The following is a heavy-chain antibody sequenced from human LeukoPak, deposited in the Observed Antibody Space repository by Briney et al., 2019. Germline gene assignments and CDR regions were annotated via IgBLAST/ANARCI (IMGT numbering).Heavy chain of an antibody. V-gene: IGHV3-48*04. CDR1: RFTFSTYG. CDR3: ARDRRVGATWSVGAFDI. Sequence: PGGSLRLSCAASRFTFSTYGMHWVRQAPEKGLEWVSYISSSGDSIYYADSVKGRFTISRDNAKNSLSLQMNSLRAEDAAIYYCARDRRVGATWSVGAFDIWGQGTTVTVSS. CDR2: ISSSGDSI. J-gene: IGHJ3*02. D-gene: IGHD1-26*01.